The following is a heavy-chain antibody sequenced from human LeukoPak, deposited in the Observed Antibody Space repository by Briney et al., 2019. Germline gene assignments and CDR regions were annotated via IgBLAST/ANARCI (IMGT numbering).Heavy chain of an antibody. Sequence: SETLSLTCTVSGGSISSYYWSWIRQPPGKGLEWIGYIYYSGSTNYNPSLKSRVTISVDTSKNQFSLKLSSVTAADTAVYYWARGGYYGSGSYYDYFDYWGQGTLVTVSS. CDR1: GGSISSYY. V-gene: IGHV4-59*01. CDR2: IYYSGST. CDR3: ARGGYYGSGSYYDYFDY. J-gene: IGHJ4*02. D-gene: IGHD3-10*01.